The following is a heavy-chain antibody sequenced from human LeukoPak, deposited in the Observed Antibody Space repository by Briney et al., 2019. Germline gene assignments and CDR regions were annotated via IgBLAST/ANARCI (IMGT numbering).Heavy chain of an antibody. CDR3: ARIGGDRHPIEY. CDR1: GFTFNSYP. CDR2: ISRNGGST. Sequence: GGSLRLSCSASGFTFNSYPVHWVRQAPGKGLEYVSGISRNGGSTYYADSVKGRFTISRDNSKNTLYLQMSSLRAEDTAVYYCARIGGDRHPIEYWGQGTLVTVSS. D-gene: IGHD2-21*02. V-gene: IGHV3-64D*06. J-gene: IGHJ4*02.